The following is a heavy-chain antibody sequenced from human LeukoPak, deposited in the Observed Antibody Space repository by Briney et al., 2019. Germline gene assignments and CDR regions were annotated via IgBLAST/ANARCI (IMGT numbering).Heavy chain of an antibody. V-gene: IGHV6-1*01. D-gene: IGHD6-13*01. Sequence: SQTLSLTCAISGDSVSSNSAAWNWIRQSPSRGLEWLGRTYYRSKWYNDYAVSVKSRITINPDTSKNQFSLQLNSVTPEDTAVYYCARWGALYSSSWYYGSGFDPRGQGTLVTVSS. CDR3: ARWGALYSSSWYYGSGFDP. J-gene: IGHJ5*02. CDR2: TYYRSKWYN. CDR1: GDSVSSNSAA.